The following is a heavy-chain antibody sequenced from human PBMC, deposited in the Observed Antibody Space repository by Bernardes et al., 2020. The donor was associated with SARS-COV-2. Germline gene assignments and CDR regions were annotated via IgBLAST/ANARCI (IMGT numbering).Heavy chain of an antibody. V-gene: IGHV1-2*02. D-gene: IGHD5-12*01. CDR1: GYTFTAYF. CDR3: ARVLGGYASGNDF. J-gene: IGHJ4*02. CDR2: INPNTGVT. Sequence: ASVKVSCKASGYTFTAYFLHWVRQAPGQGLEWMGWINPNTGVTTYAQIFRGRVTMTSARSISTAFMEMNNLRSDDTAVYYCARVLGGYASGNDFWGQGTLVTVSS.